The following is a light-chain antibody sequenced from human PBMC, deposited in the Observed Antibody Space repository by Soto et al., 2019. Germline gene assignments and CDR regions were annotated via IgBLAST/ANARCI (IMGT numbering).Light chain of an antibody. J-gene: IGKJ1*01. CDR3: QKYGDWPPSWT. CDR2: GAS. V-gene: IGKV3-15*01. CDR1: QSFSNN. Sequence: EIVMTQSPATLSVSPGERATLSCRASQSFSNNLAWFQQQPGQAPRLLFYGASTRATGIPARFSASGSGTKFTLTISSLQSEDFAVYYCQKYGDWPPSWTFGQGTKV.